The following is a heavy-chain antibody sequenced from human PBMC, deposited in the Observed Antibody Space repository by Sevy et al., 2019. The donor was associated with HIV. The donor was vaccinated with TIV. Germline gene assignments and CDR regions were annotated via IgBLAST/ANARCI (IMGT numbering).Heavy chain of an antibody. J-gene: IGHJ4*02. V-gene: IGHV3-33*01. CDR1: GFTFKSYG. CDR3: ARSDDYGNYGDTRGYFDY. D-gene: IGHD4-17*01. CDR2: VWFDGYNK. Sequence: GGSLRLSCAASGFTFKSYGMHWVRQAPGKGLEWVAVVWFDGYNKYYADSVKGRFTISRDNSKNRLYLQMNSLRAEDTAVYYCARSDDYGNYGDTRGYFDYWGQGALVTVSS.